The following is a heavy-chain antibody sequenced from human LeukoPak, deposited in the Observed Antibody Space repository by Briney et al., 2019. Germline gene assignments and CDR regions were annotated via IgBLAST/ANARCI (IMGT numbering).Heavy chain of an antibody. Sequence: GASVKVSCKASGYTFTSYDINWVRQATGQGLEWMGWMNPNSGNTGYAQKFQGRVTMTRNTSISTAYMELSSLRSEDTAVYYCARGISEMATINLWYYYYYMDVWGKGTTVTVSS. J-gene: IGHJ6*03. D-gene: IGHD5-24*01. V-gene: IGHV1-8*01. CDR1: GYTFTSYD. CDR3: ARGISEMATINLWYYYYYMDV. CDR2: MNPNSGNT.